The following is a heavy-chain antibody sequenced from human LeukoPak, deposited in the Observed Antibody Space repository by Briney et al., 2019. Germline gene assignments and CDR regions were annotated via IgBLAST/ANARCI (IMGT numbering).Heavy chain of an antibody. J-gene: IGHJ4*02. CDR3: ARDGYYYVSGSYFGY. V-gene: IGHV3-23*01. D-gene: IGHD3-10*01. CDR1: GFTFSSYG. Sequence: PGGSLRLSCAASGFTFSSYGMSWVRQAPGKGLEWVSAISGSGGSTYYADSVKGRFTISRDNSKNTLYLQMNSLRAEDTAVYYCARDGYYYVSGSYFGYWGQGTLVTVSS. CDR2: ISGSGGST.